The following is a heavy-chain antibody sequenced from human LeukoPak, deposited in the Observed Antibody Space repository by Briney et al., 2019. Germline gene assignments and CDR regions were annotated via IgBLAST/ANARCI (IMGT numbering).Heavy chain of an antibody. CDR3: AKAQWGAIFGVVIMPRAFDI. Sequence: GGSLRLSCAASGFTFSSYGMHWVRQAPGKGLEWVAVISYDGSNKYYADSVKGRFTISRDNSKNTLYLQMNSLRAEDTAVYYCAKAQWGAIFGVVIMPRAFDIWGQGTMVTVSS. CDR1: GFTFSSYG. CDR2: ISYDGSNK. J-gene: IGHJ3*02. V-gene: IGHV3-30*18. D-gene: IGHD3-3*01.